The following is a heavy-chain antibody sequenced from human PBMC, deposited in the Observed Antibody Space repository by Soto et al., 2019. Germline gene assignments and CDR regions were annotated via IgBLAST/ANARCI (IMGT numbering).Heavy chain of an antibody. Sequence: GESLKISCKGSGYSFTSYWIGWVRQMPEKGLEWMWIIYPGDSDTRYSPSFQGQVTISADKSISTAYLQWSSLKASDTVMYYCARGRISMVRGVIMGPPYYYGMDVWGQGTTVTAP. CDR2: IYPGDSDT. CDR1: GYSFTSYW. J-gene: IGHJ6*02. CDR3: ARGRISMVRGVIMGPPYYYGMDV. D-gene: IGHD3-10*01. V-gene: IGHV5-51*01.